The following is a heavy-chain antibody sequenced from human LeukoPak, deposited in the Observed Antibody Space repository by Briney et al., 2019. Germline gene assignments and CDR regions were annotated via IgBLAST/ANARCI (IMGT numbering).Heavy chain of an antibody. CDR2: NYHSGST. CDR1: GYSISSGYY. CDR3: AREVAAAGREVDY. D-gene: IGHD6-13*01. J-gene: IGHJ4*02. Sequence: SETLSLTCAVSGYSISSGYYWGWIRQPPGKGLEWIGSNYHSGSTYYNPSLKSRVTISVDTSKNQFSLKLSSVTAADTAVYYCAREVAAAGREVDYWGQGTLVTVSS. V-gene: IGHV4-38-2*02.